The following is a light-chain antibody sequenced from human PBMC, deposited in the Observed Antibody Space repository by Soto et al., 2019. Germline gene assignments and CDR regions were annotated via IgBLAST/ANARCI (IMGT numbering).Light chain of an antibody. CDR2: EGS. Sequence: QSALTQPASVSGSPGQSITISCTGTSSDVGSYDLVSWYQQHPGKAPKLMIYEGSQRPSGVSNRFSGSKSGNTASLTNFGLQADDEADYYCFSYAGTTNVAFGTGTKLTVL. CDR3: FSYAGTTNVA. V-gene: IGLV2-23*01. CDR1: SSDVGSYDL. J-gene: IGLJ2*01.